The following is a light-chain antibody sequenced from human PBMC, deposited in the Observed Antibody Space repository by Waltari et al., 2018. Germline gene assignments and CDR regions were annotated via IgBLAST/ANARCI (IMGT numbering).Light chain of an antibody. CDR3: QQYNNWPRT. CDR2: GAS. Sequence: EIVMTQSPATLSVSPGESATLSCRASQSVSRHLAWYQQKPGQAPRLLIYGASTRATGIPARFSGSGSGTDFTLTISSRQSEDFAVYYCQQYNNWPRTFGQGTKVEI. J-gene: IGKJ1*01. CDR1: QSVSRH. V-gene: IGKV3-15*01.